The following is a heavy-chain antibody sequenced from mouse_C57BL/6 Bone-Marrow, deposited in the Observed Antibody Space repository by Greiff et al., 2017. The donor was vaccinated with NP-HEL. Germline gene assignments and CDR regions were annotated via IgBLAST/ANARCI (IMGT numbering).Heavy chain of an antibody. CDR1: GYTFTEYT. J-gene: IGHJ3*01. V-gene: IGHV1-62-2*01. CDR3: ARHEDPLGPFAY. CDR2: FYPGSGSI. Sequence: VKLVESGAELVKPGASVKLSCKASGYTFTEYTIHWVKQRSGQGLEWIGWFYPGSGSIKYNEKFKDKATLTADKSSSTVYMELSRLTSEDSAVYFCARHEDPLGPFAYWGQGTLVTVSA. D-gene: IGHD4-1*01.